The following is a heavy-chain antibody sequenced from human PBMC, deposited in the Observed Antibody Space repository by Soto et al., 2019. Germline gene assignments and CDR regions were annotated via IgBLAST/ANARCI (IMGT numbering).Heavy chain of an antibody. D-gene: IGHD3-9*01. Sequence: SVKVSCKASGGTFSSYTISWVRQAPGQGLEWMGRIIPILGIANYAQKFQGRVTITADKSTSTAYMELSSLRSEDTAVYYCARDRTYDILTGYYQGGDYGMDVWGQGTTVTVSS. CDR1: GGTFSSYT. J-gene: IGHJ6*02. V-gene: IGHV1-69*04. CDR3: ARDRTYDILTGYYQGGDYGMDV. CDR2: IIPILGIA.